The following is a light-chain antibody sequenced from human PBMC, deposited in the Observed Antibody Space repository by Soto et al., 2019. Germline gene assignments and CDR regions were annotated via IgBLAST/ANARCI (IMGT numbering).Light chain of an antibody. V-gene: IGKV1-33*01. CDR1: QDISDY. Sequence: DNQMTQSPSSLSASVGDRVTFTCQASQDISDYLNWYQQKPGKAPDLLIYDVPNLEAGVPSRFSGSGSGTEFTFTINGLQPEDIATYFCQQYDNVPYTFGQGTKLDLK. CDR3: QQYDNVPYT. J-gene: IGKJ2*01. CDR2: DVP.